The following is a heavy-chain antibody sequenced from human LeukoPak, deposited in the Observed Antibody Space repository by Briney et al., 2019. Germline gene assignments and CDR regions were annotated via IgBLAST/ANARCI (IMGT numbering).Heavy chain of an antibody. J-gene: IGHJ4*02. CDR1: GYSFTSDW. CDR3: ARHFGAVGAFDY. CDR2: IDPSDSYT. V-gene: IGHV5-10-1*01. Sequence: GESLKISCKGPGYSFTSDWISWVRQMPGKGLEWMGRIDPSDSYTNYSPSFQGHVTISADKSISTAYLQWSSLKASDTAIYYCARHFGAVGAFDYWGQGSLITVSS. D-gene: IGHD1-26*01.